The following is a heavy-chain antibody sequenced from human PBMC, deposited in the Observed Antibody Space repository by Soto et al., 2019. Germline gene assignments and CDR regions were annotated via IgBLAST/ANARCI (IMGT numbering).Heavy chain of an antibody. Sequence: QVQLVESGGGVVQPGRSLRLSCAASGFSFSTYVMHWVRQAPGKGLEWVAGISHDGRNTHYADSVEGRFTISRDNSKNTRSLQMNSLTTDDTAVLYCATEDESSGHAGTFYHWGQGTLITVSS. CDR1: GFSFSTYV. CDR3: ATEDESSGHAGTFYH. V-gene: IGHV3-30*01. D-gene: IGHD2-15*01. CDR2: ISHDGRNT. J-gene: IGHJ1*01.